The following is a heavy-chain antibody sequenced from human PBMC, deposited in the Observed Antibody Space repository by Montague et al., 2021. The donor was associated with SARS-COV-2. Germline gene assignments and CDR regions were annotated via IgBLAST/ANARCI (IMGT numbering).Heavy chain of an antibody. CDR1: GASVTSTNW. CDR2: IYHTGNT. V-gene: IGHV4-4*02. Sequence: SETLSLTCGVSGASVTSTNWWSWLRQPTGKGLECVGEIYHTGNTNYSPSLKSRVYISLDKTKNQLSLRLNSVTAADTAVYYCASPYEGSGYYRPFDYWGQGTLVTVSS. D-gene: IGHD3-22*01. J-gene: IGHJ4*02. CDR3: ASPYEGSGYYRPFDY.